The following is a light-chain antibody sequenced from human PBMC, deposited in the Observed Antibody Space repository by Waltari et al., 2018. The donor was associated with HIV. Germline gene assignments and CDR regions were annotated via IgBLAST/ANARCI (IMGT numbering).Light chain of an antibody. CDR1: SSHIGGYDS. V-gene: IGLV2-14*01. CDR3: SAYTSSSTLAV. Sequence: QSALTHPASVSGSPGQSTTIPCPGPSSHIGGYDSVSWYQQHPGTAPKLMLYGVSRRPSGVSNRFSGSRSGNTASLTISGLQAEDEADYYCSAYTSSSTLAVFGGGTKLTVL. J-gene: IGLJ2*01. CDR2: GVS.